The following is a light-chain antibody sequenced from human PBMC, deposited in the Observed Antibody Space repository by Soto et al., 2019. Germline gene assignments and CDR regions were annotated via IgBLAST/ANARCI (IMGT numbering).Light chain of an antibody. Sequence: IVITLSPSTXSVHCKKRAPTNCRDSKSVSRNLAWYKKKNGKDNXLXXXREYTRDTGIQDRLSGSGSGKELTLTIRRRKLEDFGSYYCQQYNSGLRFTFGDGTKVAI. CDR3: QQYNSGLRFT. CDR1: KSVSRN. J-gene: IGKJ4*01. V-gene: IGKV3-15*01. CDR2: REY.